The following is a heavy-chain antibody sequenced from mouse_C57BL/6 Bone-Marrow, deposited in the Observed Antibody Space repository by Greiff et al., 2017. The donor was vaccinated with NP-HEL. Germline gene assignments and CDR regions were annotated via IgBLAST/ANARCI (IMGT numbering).Heavy chain of an antibody. CDR3: VRQGYDGYYLDY. Sequence: EVHLQDSFLLIFHPKWSLKLSCAASGFSFNTYAMNWVRQAPGKGLEWVARIRSKSNNYATYYADSLKDRFTISRDDSESMLYLQMNNLKTEDTAMYYCVRQGYDGYYLDYWGQGTTLTVSS. D-gene: IGHD2-3*01. V-gene: IGHV10-1*01. J-gene: IGHJ2*01. CDR1: GFSFNTYA. CDR2: IRSKSNNYAT.